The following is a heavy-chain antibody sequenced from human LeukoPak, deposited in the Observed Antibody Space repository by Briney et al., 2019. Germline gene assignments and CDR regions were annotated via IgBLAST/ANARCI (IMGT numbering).Heavy chain of an antibody. CDR3: AREITYLWVF. CDR2: INYSGTT. V-gene: IGHV4-39*07. Sequence: SETLFLTCTVSGDSISSNNCFWAWLRQPPGKGLQWIASINYSGTTFYNPSLNSRVTISVDTSKNRFSLKLRSVTAADTAVYYCAREITYLWVFWGQGTLVTVSS. J-gene: IGHJ4*02. D-gene: IGHD3-16*01. CDR1: GDSISSNNCF.